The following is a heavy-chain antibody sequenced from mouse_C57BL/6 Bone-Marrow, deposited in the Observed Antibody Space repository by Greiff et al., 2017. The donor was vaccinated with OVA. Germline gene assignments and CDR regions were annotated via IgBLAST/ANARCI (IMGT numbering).Heavy chain of an antibody. CDR1: GYTFTDYN. J-gene: IGHJ3*01. CDR3: ARKKNYYYGSSPFAY. Sequence: VQLQQSGPELVKPGASVKIPCKASGYTFTDYNMDWVKQSHGKSLEWIGDINPNNGGTIYNQKFKGKATLTVDKSSSTAYMELRSLTSEDTAVYYCARKKNYYYGSSPFAYWGQGTLVTVSA. CDR2: INPNNGGT. D-gene: IGHD1-1*01. V-gene: IGHV1-18*01.